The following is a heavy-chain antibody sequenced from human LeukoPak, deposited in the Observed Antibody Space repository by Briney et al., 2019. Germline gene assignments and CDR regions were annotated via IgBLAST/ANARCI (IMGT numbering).Heavy chain of an antibody. V-gene: IGHV3-23*01. J-gene: IGHJ4*02. CDR1: GFTFSSYA. CDR2: ISGSGGST. D-gene: IGHD5-12*01. CDR3: AKAPKGATSGGGPFDY. Sequence: PGGSLRLSCAASGFTFSSYAMSWVRQAPGKGLEWVSAISGSGGSTYYADSVKGRFTISRDNSKNTLYLQMNSLRAEDTAVYYCAKAPKGATSGGGPFDYWGQGTLVTVSS.